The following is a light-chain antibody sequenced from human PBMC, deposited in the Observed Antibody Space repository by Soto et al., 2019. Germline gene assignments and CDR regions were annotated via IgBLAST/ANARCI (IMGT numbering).Light chain of an antibody. CDR1: STDIGTYNS. Sequence: QSVLTQPASVSGSPGRSITISCTGTSTDIGTYNSVSWYQHHPGKAPKLLIFEVIDRPSGVSDRFSGSKSGNTASLTISSLQFEDEADYYCCSYTTTYTLVFSGGTKLTVL. J-gene: IGLJ3*02. CDR2: EVI. CDR3: CSYTTTYTLV. V-gene: IGLV2-14*01.